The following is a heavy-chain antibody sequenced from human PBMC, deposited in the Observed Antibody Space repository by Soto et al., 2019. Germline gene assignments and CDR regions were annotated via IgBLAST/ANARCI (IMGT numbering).Heavy chain of an antibody. J-gene: IGHJ4*02. Sequence: QVQLVQSGAEVRQPASSVKVSCKTSGGTFSSYAISSVRQAPGQGLEWMGGIVPIVDTSTYVQKFQGRVTITADKSTSTVYMELSSLRSDDTAVDYCVRVVAIPGYPDNWGQRTLVTVSS. V-gene: IGHV1-69*14. CDR1: GGTFSSYA. D-gene: IGHD5-12*01. CDR2: IVPIVDTS. CDR3: VRVVAIPGYPDN.